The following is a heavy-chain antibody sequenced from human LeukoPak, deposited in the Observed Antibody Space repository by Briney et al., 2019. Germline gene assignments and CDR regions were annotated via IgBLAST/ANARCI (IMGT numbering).Heavy chain of an antibody. D-gene: IGHD6-13*01. J-gene: IGHJ4*02. CDR1: GFTFTSYD. CDR3: AKDLIAAAGTGFFDY. V-gene: IGHV3-33*05. CDR2: ISYDGSDK. Sequence: GGSLRLSCAASGFTFTSYDMHWVRQAPGKGLERVAVISYDGSDKYYADSVKGRFTISRDNSKNTLYLRMNSLRAEDTAVYYCAKDLIAAAGTGFFDYWGQGTLVTVSS.